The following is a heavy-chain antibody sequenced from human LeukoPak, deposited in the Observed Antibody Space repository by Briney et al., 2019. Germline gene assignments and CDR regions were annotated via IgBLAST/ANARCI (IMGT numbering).Heavy chain of an antibody. V-gene: IGHV3-23*01. J-gene: IGHJ4*02. D-gene: IGHD2-15*01. CDR2: TSGSGGST. CDR1: GFTFSSYA. CDR3: ASSPVVPATPGRGY. Sequence: GGSLRLSCAASGFTFSSYAMSWVRQAPGKGLEWVSATSGSGGSTYYADSVRGRFTISRDNSKNTLYLQMNSLRAEDTAVYYCASSPVVPATPGRGYWGQGTLVTVSS.